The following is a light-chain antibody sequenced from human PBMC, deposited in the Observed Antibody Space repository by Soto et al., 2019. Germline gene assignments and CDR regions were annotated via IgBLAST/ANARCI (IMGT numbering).Light chain of an antibody. CDR2: EGS. CDR3: CSYAGSSRV. V-gene: IGLV2-23*01. Sequence: QSVLTQPASVSGSPGQSITISCTGTSSDVGSYNLVSWYQQHPVKAPKLMIYEGSKRPSGVSNRFSGSKSGNTASLTISGLQAEDEADYSCCSYAGSSRVFGGGTTLTVL. CDR1: SSDVGSYNL. J-gene: IGLJ2*01.